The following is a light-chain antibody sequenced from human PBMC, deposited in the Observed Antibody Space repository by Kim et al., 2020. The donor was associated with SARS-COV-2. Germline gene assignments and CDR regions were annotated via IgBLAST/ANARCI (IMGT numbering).Light chain of an antibody. Sequence: SPGERATPSCRASQSVSSSYLAWYQQKPGQAPRLLIYGASSRATGIPDRFSGSGSGTDFTLTISRLEPEDFAVYYCQLYGSSPPDTFGHGTKLEI. CDR2: GAS. CDR3: QLYGSSPPDT. J-gene: IGKJ2*01. V-gene: IGKV3-20*01. CDR1: QSVSSSY.